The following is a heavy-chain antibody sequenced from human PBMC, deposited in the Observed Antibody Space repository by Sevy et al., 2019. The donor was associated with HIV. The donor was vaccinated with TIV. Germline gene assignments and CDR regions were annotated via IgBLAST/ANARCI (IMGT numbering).Heavy chain of an antibody. CDR3: VRGPSVGLPHYYDYYMDV. CDR2: ISSRGSTL. Sequence: GGSLRLSCAASGFSFISYSMNWVRQAPGKGLEWLSNISSRGSTLYEADSVKGRFIISRDNAKNSLYLQMNSLRGDDTAVYFCVRGPSVGLPHYYDYYMDVWGMGTTVTVSS. CDR1: GFSFISYS. J-gene: IGHJ6*03. V-gene: IGHV3-48*01.